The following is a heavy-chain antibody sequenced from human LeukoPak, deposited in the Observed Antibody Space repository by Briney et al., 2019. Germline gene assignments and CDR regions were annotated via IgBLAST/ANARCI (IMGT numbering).Heavy chain of an antibody. J-gene: IGHJ2*01. CDR1: GYSISSGYY. D-gene: IGHD1-26*01. V-gene: IGHV4-38-2*02. CDR3: AREVGATSILYQHWYFDL. Sequence: KSSETLSLTCTVSGYSISSGYYWAWIRQPPGKGLEWIGNIYHTGSTYYNPSLKSRVTISVDTSKNQFSLKLSSVTAADTAVYYCAREVGATSILYQHWYFDLWGRGTLVTVSS. CDR2: IYHTGST.